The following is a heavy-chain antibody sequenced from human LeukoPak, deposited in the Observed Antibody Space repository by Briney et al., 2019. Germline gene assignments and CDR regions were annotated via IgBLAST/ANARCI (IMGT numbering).Heavy chain of an antibody. CDR1: GYTFTSHD. CDR3: ARDLLRGYSYGPFDY. J-gene: IGHJ4*02. Sequence: ASVKVSCKTSGYTFTSHDINWVRQAPGQGLEWMGGIIPIFGTANYAQKFQGRVTITADESTSTAYMELSSLRSEDTAVYYCARDLLRGYSYGPFDYWGQGTLVTVSS. V-gene: IGHV1-69*13. D-gene: IGHD5-18*01. CDR2: IIPIFGTA.